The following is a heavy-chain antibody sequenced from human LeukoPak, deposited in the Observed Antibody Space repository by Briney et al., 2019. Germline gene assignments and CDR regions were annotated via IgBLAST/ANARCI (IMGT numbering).Heavy chain of an antibody. CDR3: ARDPHEDIVATMELFDI. V-gene: IGHV1-69*04. CDR2: IIPILGIA. J-gene: IGHJ3*02. Sequence: SVKVSCKASGGTFSSYAISWVRQAPGQGLEWMGRIIPILGIANYAQKFQGRVTITADKSTSTAYMELSSLRSEDTAVYYCARDPHEDIVATMELFDIWGQGTMVTVSS. D-gene: IGHD5-12*01. CDR1: GGTFSSYA.